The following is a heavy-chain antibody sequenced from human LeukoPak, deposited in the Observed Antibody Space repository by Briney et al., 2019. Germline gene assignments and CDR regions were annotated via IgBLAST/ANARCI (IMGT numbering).Heavy chain of an antibody. J-gene: IGHJ4*02. CDR2: IYYSGST. V-gene: IGHV4-31*03. Sequence: SETLSLTCTVSGGSISSGGYYWSWIRQHPGKGLEWIGYIYYSGSTYYNPSLKSRVTISVDTSKNQFSLKLSSVTAADTAVYYCARVGSMAYFDYWGQGTLVTVSS. CDR3: ARVGSMAYFDY. CDR1: GGSISSGGYY. D-gene: IGHD3-10*01.